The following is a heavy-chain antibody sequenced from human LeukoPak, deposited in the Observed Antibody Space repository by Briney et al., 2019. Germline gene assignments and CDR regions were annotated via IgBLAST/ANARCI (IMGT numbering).Heavy chain of an antibody. CDR1: GGSISSYY. V-gene: IGHV4-4*07. Sequence: SETLSLTCPASGGSISSYYWSCIRQPAGKGLEWIGRIYTSGSTNYNPSLKSRVTMSVDTSKNQFSLKLSSVTAADTAVYYCARHSPDYDFWSGYYRGGAFDIWGQGTMVTVSS. CDR3: ARHSPDYDFWSGYYRGGAFDI. D-gene: IGHD3-3*01. J-gene: IGHJ3*02. CDR2: IYTSGST.